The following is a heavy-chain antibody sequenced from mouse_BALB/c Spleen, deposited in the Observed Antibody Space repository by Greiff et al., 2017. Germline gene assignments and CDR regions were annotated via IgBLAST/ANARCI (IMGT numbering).Heavy chain of an antibody. CDR3: TRSNSFDY. J-gene: IGHJ2*01. CDR2: INPSNGGT. CDR1: GYTFTSYY. V-gene: IGHV1S81*02. Sequence: VKLQQSGAELVKPGASVKLSCQASGYTFTSYYMYWVKQRPGQGLEWIGEINPSNGGTNFNEKFKSKATLTVDKSSSTAYMQLSSPTSEDSAVYYCTRSNSFDYWGQGTTLTVSS.